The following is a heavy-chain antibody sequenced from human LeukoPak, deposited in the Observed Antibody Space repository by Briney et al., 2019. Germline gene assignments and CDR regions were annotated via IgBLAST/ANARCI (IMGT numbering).Heavy chain of an antibody. CDR2: IIPMFGTA. V-gene: IGHV1-69*13. D-gene: IGHD3-16*02. CDR1: GGTFSSYA. Sequence: SVKVSCKASGGTFSSYAISWVRQAPGQGLKWMGGIIPMFGTADYAQKFQGRVTITADESTSTAYMELSSLRSEDTAVYYCARDLWTYYDYVWGSYRPIGYWGQGTLVTVSS. CDR3: ARDLWTYYDYVWGSYRPIGY. J-gene: IGHJ4*02.